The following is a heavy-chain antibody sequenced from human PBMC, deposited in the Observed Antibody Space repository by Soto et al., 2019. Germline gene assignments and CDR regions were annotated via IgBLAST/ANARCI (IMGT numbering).Heavy chain of an antibody. CDR2: IIPVSGVA. V-gene: IGHV1-69*01. J-gene: IGHJ4*02. CDR3: GTEKGGYDSLLDY. CDR1: GNTYSHYG. Sequence: QVQLVQSGAEVRKPGSSVKVSCKASGNTYSHYGVRWVRQPPGQGLEWMGGIIPVSGVANYAQQFQGRLTFTADDSTNTASMELSSLRSEDTAIYYCGTEKGGYDSLLDYWGQGTLVTVSS. D-gene: IGHD5-12*01.